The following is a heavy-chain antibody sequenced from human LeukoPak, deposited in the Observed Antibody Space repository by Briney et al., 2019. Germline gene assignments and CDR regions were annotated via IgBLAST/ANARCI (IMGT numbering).Heavy chain of an antibody. V-gene: IGHV3-23*01. D-gene: IGHD3-16*02. Sequence: GGSLRLSCAASGFTFSSYWMSWVRQAPGKGLEWVSAISGSGGSTYYADSVKGRFTISRDNSKNTLYLQMNSLRAEDTAVYYCAKIMRGVIVRYFDYWGQGTLVTVSS. J-gene: IGHJ4*02. CDR2: ISGSGGST. CDR3: AKIMRGVIVRYFDY. CDR1: GFTFSSYW.